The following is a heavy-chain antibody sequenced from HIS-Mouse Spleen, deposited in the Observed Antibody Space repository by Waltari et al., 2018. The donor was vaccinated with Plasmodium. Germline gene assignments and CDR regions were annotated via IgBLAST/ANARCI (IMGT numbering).Heavy chain of an antibody. Sequence: QVQLVESGGGVVQPGRSLRLSCAASGFTFSSYGMHWVRQAPGKGLEWVAVISYDGSNKYYADSVKGRFTISRDNSKNTLYLQMNSLRAEDTAVYYCAKPSSIAAAGTSFDYWGQGTLVTVSS. J-gene: IGHJ4*02. CDR1: GFTFSSYG. CDR3: AKPSSIAAAGTSFDY. D-gene: IGHD6-13*01. V-gene: IGHV3-30*18. CDR2: ISYDGSNK.